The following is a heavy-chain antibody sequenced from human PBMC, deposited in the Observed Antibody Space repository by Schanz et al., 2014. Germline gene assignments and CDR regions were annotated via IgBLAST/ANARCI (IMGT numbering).Heavy chain of an antibody. D-gene: IGHD3-10*01. Sequence: QLQESGSGLMKPSQTLSLTCAVSGASISSSNWWSWVRQPPGKGLEWIGEIYHSGNTNYNASLKSRVTISVDTSKSQFSLKLSSVTAADTAVYYCARGGYGSGSYREFDYWGQGTLVIVSS. CDR3: ARGGYGSGSYREFDY. J-gene: IGHJ4*02. CDR1: GASISSSNW. CDR2: IYHSGNT. V-gene: IGHV4-4*02.